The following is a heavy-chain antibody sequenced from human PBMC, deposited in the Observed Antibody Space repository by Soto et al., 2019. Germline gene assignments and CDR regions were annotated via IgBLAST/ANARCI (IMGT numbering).Heavy chain of an antibody. D-gene: IGHD3-3*01. J-gene: IGHJ4*02. CDR2: ISGSGGST. CDR1: GFTFSSYA. Sequence: GGSLRLSCAASGFTFSSYAMSWVRQAPGKGLEWVSAISGSGGSTYYADSVKGRFTISRDNSKNTLYLQMNSLRAEDTAVYYCATYYDFWSGYYPSYYFDYWGQGTLVTVSS. CDR3: ATYYDFWSGYYPSYYFDY. V-gene: IGHV3-23*01.